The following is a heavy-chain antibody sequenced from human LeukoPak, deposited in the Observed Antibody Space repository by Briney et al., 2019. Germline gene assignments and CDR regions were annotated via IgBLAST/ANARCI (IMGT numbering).Heavy chain of an antibody. CDR3: ARRLGYSGYDPFDY. CDR2: IYHSGST. CDR1: GGSISSSNW. J-gene: IGHJ4*02. Sequence: SGTLSLTCAVSGGSISSSNWGSWVRQPPGKGLEWIGEIYHSGSTNYNPSLKSRVTISVDKSKNQFSLKLSSVTAADTAVYYCARRLGYSGYDPFDYWGQGTLVTVSS. D-gene: IGHD5-12*01. V-gene: IGHV4-4*02.